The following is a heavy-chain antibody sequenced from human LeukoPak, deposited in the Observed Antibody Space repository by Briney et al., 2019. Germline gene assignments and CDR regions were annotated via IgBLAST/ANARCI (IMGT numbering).Heavy chain of an antibody. D-gene: IGHD4-23*01. Sequence: GGSLRLSCAASGFIFSTYFMTWVRQAPGKGLQWASSISSSSSSIYFADSVKGRFTISRDNAKNSLYLQMNSLRAEDTAVYFCARVRGYSFDSWGQGTLVTVSS. V-gene: IGHV3-21*01. J-gene: IGHJ4*02. CDR2: ISSSSSSI. CDR3: ARVRGYSFDS. CDR1: GFIFSTYF.